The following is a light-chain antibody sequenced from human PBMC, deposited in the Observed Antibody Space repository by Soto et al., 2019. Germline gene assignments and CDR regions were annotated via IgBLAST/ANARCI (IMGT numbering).Light chain of an antibody. CDR2: DAS. CDR3: QQRSNWPYLT. J-gene: IGKJ4*01. Sequence: EIVLTQSPDNLSLSPGERATLSCRASQSVSGYLGWYQQKPGQAPRLLIYDASNRAYGVPARFRGSGSGTNFTLTIASLEPDDFAVYYCQQRSNWPYLTFGGGTRV. V-gene: IGKV3-11*01. CDR1: QSVSGY.